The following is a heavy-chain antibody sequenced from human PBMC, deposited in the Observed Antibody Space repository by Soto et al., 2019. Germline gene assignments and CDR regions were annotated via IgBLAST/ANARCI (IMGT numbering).Heavy chain of an antibody. D-gene: IGHD5-18*01. CDR2: INPNSGDT. CDR3: ANRYSYVHF. J-gene: IGHJ4*02. V-gene: IGHV1-2*02. CDR1: GYAFTGYY. Sequence: ASVKVSCKSSGYAFTGYYIHWVRQAPGQGLEWMGWINPNSGDTNYAQKFQGRVTMTRDTSFSTAYMELSSLRSDDTAVYYCANRYSYVHFWAQGTLVTVSS.